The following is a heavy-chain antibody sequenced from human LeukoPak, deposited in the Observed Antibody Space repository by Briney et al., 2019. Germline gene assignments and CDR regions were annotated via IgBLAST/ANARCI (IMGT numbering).Heavy chain of an antibody. CDR3: AKVGYCSNNCFRTHDY. V-gene: IGHV3-23*01. Sequence: PGGSLRLSCVASGFSFSDSVMSWVRQAPGKGLEWLSAISGDADVTYYAASVKGRFTISRDNPWNTVYLQMNSLRAEDTATYYCAKVGYCSNNCFRTHDYWGQGALVTVSS. J-gene: IGHJ4*02. CDR1: GFSFSDSV. D-gene: IGHD2-8*01. CDR2: ISGDADVT.